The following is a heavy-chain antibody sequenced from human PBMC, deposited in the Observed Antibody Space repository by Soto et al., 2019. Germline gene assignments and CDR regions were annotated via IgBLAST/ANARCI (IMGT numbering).Heavy chain of an antibody. J-gene: IGHJ4*02. V-gene: IGHV6-1*01. CDR3: GRSVRGHVVKYFDY. CDR1: GDTVSSNSAA. D-gene: IGHD3-10*01. CDR2: THYRSKWYN. Sequence: TLSLTCAISGDTVSSNSAAWNWTRQSPSRGLEWLGRTHYRSKWYNDYAVSVKSRITINPDTSKNQFSLQLNSVTPEDTAVYYCGRSVRGHVVKYFDYWGQGTLVTVSS.